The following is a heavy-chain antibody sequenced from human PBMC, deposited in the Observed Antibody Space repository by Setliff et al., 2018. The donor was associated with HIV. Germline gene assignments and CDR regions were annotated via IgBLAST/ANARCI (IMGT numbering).Heavy chain of an antibody. CDR3: ARQGNIVVVTSFDY. Sequence: PSETLSLTCTVSGGSIVSSSYYWGWIRQPPGKGLEWIGTMYYRGTTYNNPSLKSRVTFSADTSKNQFSLNLNSVTATDTAVYYCARQGNIVVVTSFDYWGQGTLVTVSS. V-gene: IGHV4-39*01. CDR1: GGSIVSSSYY. CDR2: MYYRGTT. J-gene: IGHJ4*02. D-gene: IGHD2-21*02.